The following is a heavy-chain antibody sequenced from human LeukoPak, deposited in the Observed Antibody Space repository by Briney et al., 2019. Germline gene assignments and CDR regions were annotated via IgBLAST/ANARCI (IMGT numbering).Heavy chain of an antibody. CDR1: GFTFSSYG. J-gene: IGHJ6*02. V-gene: IGHV3-30*18. D-gene: IGHD2-15*01. Sequence: PGGSLRLSCAASGFTFSSYGMHWVRQAPGKGLEWVAVISYDGSNKYYADSVKGRFTISRDNSKNTLYLQMNSLRAEDTAVYYCAKDPGGGGSYYYYYYGTDVWGQGTTVTVSS. CDR2: ISYDGSNK. CDR3: AKDPGGGGSYYYYYYGTDV.